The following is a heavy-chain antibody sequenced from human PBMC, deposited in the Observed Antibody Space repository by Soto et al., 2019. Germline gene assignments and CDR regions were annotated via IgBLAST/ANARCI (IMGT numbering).Heavy chain of an antibody. CDR1: GFTFSDYY. J-gene: IGHJ4*02. V-gene: IGHV3-11*01. D-gene: IGHD2-2*02. CDR3: VRVLDFISTSCYIDV. CDR2: ISSSGSTI. Sequence: PGGSLRLSCAASGFTFSDYYMSWIRQAQGKGQEWVSYISSSGSTIYYADSVKGRFTIYRDNAKNSLYLQMNSLRAEDTAVYYFVRVLDFISTSCYIDVWVQGFLVT.